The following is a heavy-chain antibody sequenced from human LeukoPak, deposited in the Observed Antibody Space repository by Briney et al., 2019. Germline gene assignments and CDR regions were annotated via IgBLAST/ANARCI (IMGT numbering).Heavy chain of an antibody. V-gene: IGHV1-8*01. CDR3: ARDFGGNSGWFDP. CDR1: GYTFTSYD. CDR2: MSPNSDNT. D-gene: IGHD4-23*01. Sequence: GASVKVPCKASGYTFTSYDINWVRQATGQGLEWVGWMSPNSDNTGYAQKFQGRVTMTRDTSIGTAYMELSSLTSEDTAVYYCARDFGGNSGWFDPWGQGTLVTVSS. J-gene: IGHJ5*02.